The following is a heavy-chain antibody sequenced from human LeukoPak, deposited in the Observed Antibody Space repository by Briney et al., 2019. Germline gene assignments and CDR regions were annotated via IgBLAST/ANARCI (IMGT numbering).Heavy chain of an antibody. CDR1: GFTFSSYW. D-gene: IGHD1-26*01. V-gene: IGHV3-7*01. J-gene: IGHJ6*03. Sequence: GGSLRLSCAASGFTFSSYWMSWVRQAPGKGLDCVANINHDGSEKYYVDSVKGRFTISRDNAKNSLYLQVNSLRAEDTAVYYCARELIVGATWHYYYYMDVWGKGTTVTVSS. CDR3: ARELIVGATWHYYYYMDV. CDR2: INHDGSEK.